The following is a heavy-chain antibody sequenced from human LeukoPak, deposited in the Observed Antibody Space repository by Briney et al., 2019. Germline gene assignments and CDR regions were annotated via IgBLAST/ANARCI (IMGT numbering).Heavy chain of an antibody. J-gene: IGHJ4*02. D-gene: IGHD3-10*01. V-gene: IGHV4-34*01. Sequence: SETLSLTCVVYGGSFSGYYWGWIRQPPGKGLEWIGEIDQSGTTNYNPSLKSRVSISVDTSKKQFSLTLTSMTAADTAVYYCARVPHYYFGYGYFDSWGQGTLVTVSS. CDR3: ARVPHYYFGYGYFDS. CDR1: GGSFSGYY. CDR2: IDQSGTT.